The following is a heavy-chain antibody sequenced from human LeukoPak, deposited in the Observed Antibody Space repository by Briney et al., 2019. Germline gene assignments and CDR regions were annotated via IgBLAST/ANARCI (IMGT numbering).Heavy chain of an antibody. J-gene: IGHJ4*02. Sequence: QPGRSLTLSCAASGFAFNDFAMYWVRQAPGKGQDWVAVIWRDGSHRYYAHSIKGRFTISRDNSKNTLYLQMSSLRAEDTAVYYCAKSSIMFAAGRLGSIDFWGQRTLVTVSS. CDR1: GFAFNDFA. D-gene: IGHD1-26*01. CDR2: IWRDGSHR. V-gene: IGHV3-33*06. CDR3: AKSSIMFAAGRLGSIDF.